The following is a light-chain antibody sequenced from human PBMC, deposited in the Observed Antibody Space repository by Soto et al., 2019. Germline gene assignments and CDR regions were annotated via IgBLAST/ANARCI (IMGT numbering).Light chain of an antibody. Sequence: DIQLTQSPSTLSAAVGDSVTITCRASQKIRNLLAWYQQKPGRAPKPLIFDDSTLRTGVPSRFSGSGSGSEFNFTITGLQPDDFATYFRQQYYTYATFGHGTRLEIK. CDR3: QQYYTYAT. CDR1: QKIRNL. J-gene: IGKJ5*01. CDR2: DDS. V-gene: IGKV1-5*01.